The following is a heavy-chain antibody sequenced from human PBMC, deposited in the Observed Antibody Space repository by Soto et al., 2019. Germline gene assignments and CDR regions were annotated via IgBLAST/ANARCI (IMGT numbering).Heavy chain of an antibody. J-gene: IGHJ5*02. V-gene: IGHV4-4*07. D-gene: IGHD1-1*01. Sequence: SETLSLSCTVSGASISGFYWSWIRKSAGKGLEWIGRIYATGTTDYNPSLKSRVMMSVDTSKKQFSLKLRSVTAADTAVYYCVRDGTKTLRDWFDPWGQGISVTVSS. CDR1: GASISGFY. CDR3: VRDGTKTLRDWFDP. CDR2: IYATGTT.